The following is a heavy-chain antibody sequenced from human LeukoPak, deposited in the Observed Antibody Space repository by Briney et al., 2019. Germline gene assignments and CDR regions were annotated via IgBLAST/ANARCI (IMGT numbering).Heavy chain of an antibody. D-gene: IGHD2/OR15-2a*01. J-gene: IGHJ5*02. CDR1: GYIFINYD. V-gene: IGHV1-18*01. CDR2: ISAYNGNT. Sequence: ASVKVSCKASGYIFINYDISWVGQAPGQGLERMGWISAYNGNTNYVQKIQGRVTMTTDTSTSTAYMELRSLRSDDTAVYYCARCCYSNTCYSPWFDPWGQGTLVTVSS. CDR3: ARCCYSNTCYSPWFDP.